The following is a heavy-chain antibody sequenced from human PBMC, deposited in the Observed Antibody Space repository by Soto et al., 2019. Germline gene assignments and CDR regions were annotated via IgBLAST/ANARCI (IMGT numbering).Heavy chain of an antibody. V-gene: IGHV4-38-2*01. J-gene: IGHJ4*02. CDR1: GYSISSGYY. Sequence: GTLSLTCAVSGYSISSGYYWGWIRHPPGKGLEWIGSIYHSGSTYYSPSLKSRVTISVDTSKNQFSLKLSSVTAADTAVYYCASGRITPIVAYYFDYWGQGTLVTVSS. CDR2: IYHSGST. CDR3: ASGRITPIVAYYFDY. D-gene: IGHD3-22*01.